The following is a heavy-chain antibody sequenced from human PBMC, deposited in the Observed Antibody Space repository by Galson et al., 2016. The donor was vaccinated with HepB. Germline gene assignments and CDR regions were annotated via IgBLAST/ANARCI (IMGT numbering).Heavy chain of an antibody. CDR1: DDSISSTDYY. CDR2: IYYGGST. D-gene: IGHD6-25*01. Sequence: LSLTCSVSDDSISSTDYYWTWIRQPPGKGLEWIGYIYYGGSTSYTPSLQSRVSMSVDTSRNQFSLRLRSVTAADTAVYYCARGQTYSSAGSDYWGPGTLVTVSS. CDR3: ARGQTYSSAGSDY. V-gene: IGHV4-30-4*01. J-gene: IGHJ4*02.